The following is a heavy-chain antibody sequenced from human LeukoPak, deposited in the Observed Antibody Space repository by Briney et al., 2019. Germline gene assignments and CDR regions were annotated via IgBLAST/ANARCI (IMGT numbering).Heavy chain of an antibody. V-gene: IGHV3-33*01. D-gene: IGHD3-3*01. J-gene: IGHJ4*02. CDR1: GFTFSSYG. CDR3: ARPSSSRLEWLFYY. CDR2: IWYDGSNK. Sequence: PGGSLRLSCAASGFTFSSYGMHWVRQAPGKGLEWVAVIWYDGSNKYYADSVKDRFTISRDNSKNTLYLQMNSLRAEDTAVYYCARPSSSRLEWLFYYWGQGTLVTVSS.